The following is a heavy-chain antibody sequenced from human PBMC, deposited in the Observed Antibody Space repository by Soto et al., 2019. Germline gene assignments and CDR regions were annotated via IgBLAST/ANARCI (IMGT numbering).Heavy chain of an antibody. CDR3: ARSQTTVTSYDY. CDR2: ISNSGTT. J-gene: IGHJ4*02. V-gene: IGHV4-34*01. CDR1: GGSFSGYY. Sequence: SETLSLTCAVYGGSFSGYYWGWIRQSPGKGLEWIVTISNSGTTYYNPSLKSRVTISVDRSKNQFSLKLSSVTAADTAVYYCARSQTTVTSYDYWGQGTLVTVSS. D-gene: IGHD4-17*01.